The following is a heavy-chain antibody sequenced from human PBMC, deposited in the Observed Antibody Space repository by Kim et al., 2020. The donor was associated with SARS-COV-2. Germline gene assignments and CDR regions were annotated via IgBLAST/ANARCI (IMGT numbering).Heavy chain of an antibody. CDR2: NK. CDR3: VYGDYANWVDP. V-gene: IGHV3-30*10. D-gene: IGHD4-17*01. Sequence: NKYYTDSVKGRFTNSRENSKNTLYLQMNSRRAEDTAVYYCVYGDYANWVDPGGQGTLVTVSS. J-gene: IGHJ5*02.